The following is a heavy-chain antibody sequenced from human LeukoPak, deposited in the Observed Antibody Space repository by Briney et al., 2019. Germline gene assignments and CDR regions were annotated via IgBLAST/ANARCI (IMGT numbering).Heavy chain of an antibody. J-gene: IGHJ4*02. CDR3: AKGGDQQWLLHDY. V-gene: IGHV3-30*18. CDR1: GFTFSSYG. CDR2: ISYDGSTK. Sequence: GETLRLSCAASGFTFSSYGMHWVRQAPGKGLEWVAVISYDGSTKYYADFVKGRFTSSRDNSKNTLFLQMNSLRAEDTAVYYCAKGGDQQWLLHDYWGQETLVTVFS. D-gene: IGHD6-19*01.